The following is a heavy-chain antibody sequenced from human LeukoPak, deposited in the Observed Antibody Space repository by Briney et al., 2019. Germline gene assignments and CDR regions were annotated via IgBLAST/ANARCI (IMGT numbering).Heavy chain of an antibody. CDR2: IYSSGGT. D-gene: IGHD5-12*01. CDR1: GDSISSGGYC. J-gene: IGHJ6*02. CDR3: ASSEAPITPPPYGMGV. V-gene: IGHV4-31*03. Sequence: SETLSLTCTVSGDSISSGGYCWNWFRQHPGTGLEWIGYIYSSGGTFYNPSLKSRVTISVDTSWNQFSLRLGSVTAADTALYYCASSEAPITPPPYGMGVWGQGTKVTVSS.